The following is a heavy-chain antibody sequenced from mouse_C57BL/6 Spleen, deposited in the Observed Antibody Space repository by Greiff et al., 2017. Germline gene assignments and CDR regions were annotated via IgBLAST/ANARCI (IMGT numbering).Heavy chain of an antibody. V-gene: IGHV1-52*01. Sequence: VQLQQPGAELVRPGSSVKLSCKASGYTFTSYWMHWVKQRPIQGLEWIGNIDPSDSETHYNQKFKDKATLTVDKSSRTAYMQLSSLTSEASAVYYCARSNWAPYCSMDYWGQGTSVTVSS. CDR2: IDPSDSET. J-gene: IGHJ4*01. CDR3: ARSNWAPYCSMDY. CDR1: GYTFTSYW. D-gene: IGHD4-1*01.